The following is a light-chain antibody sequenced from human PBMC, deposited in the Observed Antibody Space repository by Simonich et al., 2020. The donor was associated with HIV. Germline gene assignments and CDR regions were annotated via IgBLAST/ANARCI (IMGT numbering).Light chain of an antibody. J-gene: IGLJ3*02. CDR3: SSYRRISTWV. Sequence: QSALTQPASVSGSPGQSITISCTGTSSDVGGYNYVSWYQQHPGKAPKLMIYDVNKRPSGVSNRCSGSKSGNTASLTISGLQAADEADYYCSSYRRISTWVFGGGTKLTVL. CDR2: DVN. V-gene: IGLV2-14*01. CDR1: SSDVGGYNY.